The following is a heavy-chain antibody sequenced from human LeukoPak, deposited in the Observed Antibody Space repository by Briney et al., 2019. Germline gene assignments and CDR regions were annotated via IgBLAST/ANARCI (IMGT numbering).Heavy chain of an antibody. CDR3: ARLSPSNFLIVNYYYMDV. CDR1: GGSFSGYY. Sequence: SETLSLTCAVYGGSFSGYYWSWIRQPPGKGLEWIGEINHSGSTNYNPSLKSRVTISVGTSKNQFSLKLSSVTAADTAVYYCARLSPSNFLIVNYYYMDVWGKGTTVTVSS. D-gene: IGHD2-21*01. V-gene: IGHV4-34*01. CDR2: INHSGST. J-gene: IGHJ6*03.